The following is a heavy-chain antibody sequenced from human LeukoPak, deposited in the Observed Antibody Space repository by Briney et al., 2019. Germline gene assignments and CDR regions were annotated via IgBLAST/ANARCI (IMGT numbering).Heavy chain of an antibody. CDR1: GFTFSSHS. J-gene: IGHJ4*02. V-gene: IGHV3-21*01. CDR3: AREMSTIQDLDY. D-gene: IGHD5-24*01. CDR2: IPRSGRNR. Sequence: GGSLRLSYAASGFTFSSHSMNWVRRAPGKGLEWVSSIPRSGRNRFYADSVRGRFTISRDNAKNSLYLQMNSLRGDDTAVYYCAREMSTIQDLDYWGLGTLVTVSS.